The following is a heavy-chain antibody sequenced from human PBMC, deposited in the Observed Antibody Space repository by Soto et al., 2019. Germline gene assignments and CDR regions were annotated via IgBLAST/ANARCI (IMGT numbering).Heavy chain of an antibody. CDR3: ARKADSSGYFGDAFDI. Sequence: QVQLVQSGAEVKKPGASVKVSCKASGYTFTSYAMHWVRQAPGQRLEWMGWINAGNGNTKYSQKFQGRVTITRDTSASTAYMELSSLRSEDTAVYYCARKADSSGYFGDAFDIWGQGTMVTVSS. V-gene: IGHV1-3*01. D-gene: IGHD3-22*01. J-gene: IGHJ3*02. CDR1: GYTFTSYA. CDR2: INAGNGNT.